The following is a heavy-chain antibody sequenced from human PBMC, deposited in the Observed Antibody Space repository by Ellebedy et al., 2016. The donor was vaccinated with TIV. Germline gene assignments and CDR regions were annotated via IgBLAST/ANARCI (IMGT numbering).Heavy chain of an antibody. V-gene: IGHV3-11*01. J-gene: IGHJ6*02. CDR3: ARGRDNRRIYYYYGMDV. CDR2: ISSSGSTI. Sequence: GESLKISXAASGFTFSDYYMSWIRQAPGKGLEWVSYISSSGSTIYYADSVKGRFTISRDNAKNSLYLQMNSLRAEDTAVYYCARGRDNRRIYYYYGMDVWGQGTTVTVSS. CDR1: GFTFSDYY. D-gene: IGHD1-14*01.